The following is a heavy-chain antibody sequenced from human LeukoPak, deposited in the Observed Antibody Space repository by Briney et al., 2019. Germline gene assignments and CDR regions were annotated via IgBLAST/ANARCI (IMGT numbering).Heavy chain of an antibody. D-gene: IGHD6-25*01. CDR2: IDPNSGYT. Sequence: ASVTVSCKASGYIFTDYYMHWMRQAPGQGLEWMGCIDPNSGYTNYAQNFQGRVTMTRDTSISTAFMDLRSLKADDTAVYYCVKLSGVHYFDYWGQGTLVTVSS. CDR3: VKLSGVHYFDY. CDR1: GYIFTDYY. V-gene: IGHV1-2*02. J-gene: IGHJ4*02.